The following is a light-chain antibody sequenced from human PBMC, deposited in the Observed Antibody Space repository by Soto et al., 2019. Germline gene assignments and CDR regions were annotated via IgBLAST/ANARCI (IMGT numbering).Light chain of an antibody. J-gene: IGLJ2*01. CDR1: SSDGGGYNY. CDR3: SSYTSSSTLEV. V-gene: IGLV2-14*01. Sequence: QSALTQPASVSGSPGQSITISCTGTSSDGGGYNYVPWYQQHPGKAPKLMIYDVSNRPSGVSNRFSGSKSGNTASLTISGLQAEDEADYYCSSYTSSSTLEVFGGGTQLTVL. CDR2: DVS.